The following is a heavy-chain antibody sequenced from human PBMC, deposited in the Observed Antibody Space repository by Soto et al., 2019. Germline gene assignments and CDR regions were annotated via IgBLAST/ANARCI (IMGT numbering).Heavy chain of an antibody. CDR2: INSDGSST. D-gene: IGHD3-16*01. CDR1: GFTFSSYW. Sequence: GGSLRLSCAASGFTFSSYWMHWVRQAPGKGLVWVSRINSDGSSTSYADSVKGRFTISRDNAKNTLYLQMNSLRAEGTAVYYCASMRTRQPPHYYYYGMDVWGQGTTVTVSS. CDR3: ASMRTRQPPHYYYYGMDV. V-gene: IGHV3-74*01. J-gene: IGHJ6*02.